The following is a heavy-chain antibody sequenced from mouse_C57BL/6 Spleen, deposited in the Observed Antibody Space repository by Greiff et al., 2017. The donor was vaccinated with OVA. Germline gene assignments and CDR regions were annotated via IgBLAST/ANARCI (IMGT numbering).Heavy chain of an antibody. CDR3: ARFYGYDGGYAMDY. CDR1: GYTFTSYW. D-gene: IGHD2-2*01. Sequence: QVQLKQPGAELVKPGASVKLSCKASGYTFTSYWMHWVKQRPGRGLEWIGRIDPNSGGTKYNEKFKSKATLTVDKPSSTAYMQLSSLTSEDSAVYYCARFYGYDGGYAMDYWGQGTSVTVSS. CDR2: IDPNSGGT. J-gene: IGHJ4*01. V-gene: IGHV1-72*01.